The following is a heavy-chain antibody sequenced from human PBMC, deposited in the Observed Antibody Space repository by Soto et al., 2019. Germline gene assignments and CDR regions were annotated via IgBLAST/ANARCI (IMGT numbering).Heavy chain of an antibody. J-gene: IGHJ4*02. CDR1: GSTVSSNY. CDR2: IYSGGST. CDR3: ANQRGGYDRDFDY. V-gene: IGHV3-66*01. D-gene: IGHD5-12*01. Sequence: GGSLRLSCAASGSTVSSNYMSLVRQAPGKGLEWVSVIYSGGSTYYADSVKGRFTISRDNSKNTLYLQMNSLRAEDTAVYYCANQRGGYDRDFDYWGQGTLVTVSS.